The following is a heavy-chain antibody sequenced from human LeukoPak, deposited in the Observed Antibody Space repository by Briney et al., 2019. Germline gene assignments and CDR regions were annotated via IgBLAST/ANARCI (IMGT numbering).Heavy chain of an antibody. CDR2: INPSGGST. J-gene: IGHJ5*02. CDR1: GFTFSSYG. V-gene: IGHV1-46*01. CDR3: ARERPNRITIFGVKNWFDP. Sequence: GGSLRLSCAASGFTFSSYGMHWVRQAPGQGLEWMGIINPSGGSTSYAQKFQGRVTTTRDTSTSTVYMELSSLRSEDTAVYYCARERPNRITIFGVKNWFDPWGQGTLVTVSS. D-gene: IGHD3-3*01.